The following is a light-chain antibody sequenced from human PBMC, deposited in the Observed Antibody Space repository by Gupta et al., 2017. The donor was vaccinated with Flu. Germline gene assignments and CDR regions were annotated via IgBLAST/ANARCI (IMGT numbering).Light chain of an antibody. CDR2: GAS. V-gene: IGKV3-15*01. CDR1: QSVSSD. J-gene: IGKJ1*01. Sequence: EIVMTQSPATLSLSPGERATLSCRASQSVSSDLAWYQQKFGQAPRLLIYGASTRATGVPARFGGSGYGTDFTLTISSRQLEDFALYYCQQYHNWPPWTFGQGTKVEV. CDR3: QQYHNWPPWT.